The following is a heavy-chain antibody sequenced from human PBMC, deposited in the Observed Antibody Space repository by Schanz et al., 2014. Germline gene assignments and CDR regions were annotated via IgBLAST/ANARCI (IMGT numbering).Heavy chain of an antibody. J-gene: IGHJ6*02. CDR2: ISGSGGST. CDR1: GFTFSSYA. V-gene: IGHV3-23*01. D-gene: IGHD4-4*01. CDR3: AKSPVIRSYYYYGMDV. Sequence: EVQLLESGGGLVQPGGSLRVSCAASGFTFSSYAMSWIRQAPGKGPEWVSAISGSGGSTYYADSVKGRFTISRDNSKNTLYLQMNSLRAEDTAVYYRAKSPVIRSYYYYGMDVWGQGTTVTVSS.